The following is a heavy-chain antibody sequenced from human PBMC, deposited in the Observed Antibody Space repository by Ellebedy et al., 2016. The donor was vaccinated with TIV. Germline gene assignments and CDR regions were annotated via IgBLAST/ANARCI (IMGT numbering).Heavy chain of an antibody. CDR3: ARDYFKGLTGSSFDY. D-gene: IGHD6-6*01. Sequence: GESLKISXAASGFTFSSYSMNWVRQAPGKGLEWVSSISSSSSYIYYADSVKGRFTISRDNAKNSLYLQMNSLRAEDTAVYYCARDYFKGLTGSSFDYWGQGTLVTVSS. CDR1: GFTFSSYS. J-gene: IGHJ4*02. V-gene: IGHV3-21*01. CDR2: ISSSSSYI.